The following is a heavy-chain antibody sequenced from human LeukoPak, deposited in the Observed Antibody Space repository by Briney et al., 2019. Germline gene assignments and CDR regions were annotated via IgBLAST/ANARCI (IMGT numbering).Heavy chain of an antibody. CDR1: GCSISSYY. J-gene: IGHJ5*02. V-gene: IGHV4-59*01. CDR2: IYYNGST. D-gene: IGHD4-17*01. Sequence: PSETLSLTCTVSGCSISSYYWSWIRQPPGKGLEWIGYIYYNGSTNYNPSLQSRVTISVDTSKKQLSLKLSSVTAADTAVYYCGRDQHGDETQDNWFDPWGQGTLVTVSS. CDR3: GRDQHGDETQDNWFDP.